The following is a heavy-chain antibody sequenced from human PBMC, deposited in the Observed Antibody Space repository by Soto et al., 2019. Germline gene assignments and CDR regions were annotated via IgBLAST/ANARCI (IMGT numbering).Heavy chain of an antibody. CDR2: TVPVFDTS. V-gene: IGHV1-69*06. CDR3: ARGASNSGAYYTGPSAYDL. CDR1: GGTFNGYG. J-gene: IGHJ3*01. Sequence: QVQLVQSGAVVKKPGSSVEVSCKASGGTFNGYGISWVRQAPGQGLEWMGGTVPVFDTSKYAPRFQGRVTITADKATSTAYMELSSVRSEDTAIYFFARGASNSGAYYTGPSAYDLWGQGTLVIVSS. D-gene: IGHD3-10*01.